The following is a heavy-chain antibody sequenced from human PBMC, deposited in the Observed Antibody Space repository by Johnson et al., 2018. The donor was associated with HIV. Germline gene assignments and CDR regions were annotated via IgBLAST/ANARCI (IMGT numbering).Heavy chain of an antibody. CDR3: AGYSSSWYDAFDI. V-gene: IGHV3-30*04. CDR2: ISYDGSDK. D-gene: IGHD6-13*01. J-gene: IGHJ3*02. CDR1: GFTFSSYA. Sequence: QVQLVESGGGVVQPGRSLRLSCAASGFTFSSYAMHWVRQAPAKGLEWVAVISYDGSDKYYADSVKGRFTISRDSSKNTLYLQMNSLRAEDTALYYCAGYSSSWYDAFDIWGQGTMVTVSS.